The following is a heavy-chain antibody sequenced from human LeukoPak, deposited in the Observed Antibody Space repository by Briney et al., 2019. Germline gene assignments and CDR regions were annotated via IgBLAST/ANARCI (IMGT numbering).Heavy chain of an antibody. CDR2: ISSSGTTI. J-gene: IGHJ4*02. CDR1: GFTFTNYE. Sequence: GGSLRLSCAASGFTFTNYEMTWVRQAPGKGLEWVSYISSSGTTIYYADSVKGRFTISRDNAKNSLYLQMNSLRAEDTAVYYCAKVGLTVTTILDYFDYWGQGTLVTVSS. D-gene: IGHD4-11*01. V-gene: IGHV3-48*03. CDR3: AKVGLTVTTILDYFDY.